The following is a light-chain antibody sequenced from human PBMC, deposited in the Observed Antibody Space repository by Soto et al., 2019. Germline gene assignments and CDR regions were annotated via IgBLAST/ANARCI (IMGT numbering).Light chain of an antibody. V-gene: IGLV2-23*01. CDR2: EGS. Sequence: ALTQPASVSGSPGQSITISCTGTSSDVGSYNLVSWYQQHPGKAPKLMIYEGSKRPSGVSNRLSGSKSGNTASLTISGLQAEDEADYYCCSYAGSSTYGFGTGTKVTVL. CDR3: CSYAGSSTYG. CDR1: SSDVGSYNL. J-gene: IGLJ1*01.